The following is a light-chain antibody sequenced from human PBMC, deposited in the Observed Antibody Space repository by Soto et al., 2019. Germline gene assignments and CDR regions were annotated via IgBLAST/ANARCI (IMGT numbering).Light chain of an antibody. Sequence: IVLTQAPVTMSVSPGERVTLSCRASQSVSDNLAWYQQKTGQAPRILIYGESIRATDIPDRLSGSGSGTELYLTISRLQSEDFAVYYCQQYNDWPLTCGGGTKVDIK. V-gene: IGKV3D-15*01. CDR2: GES. CDR1: QSVSDN. CDR3: QQYNDWPLT. J-gene: IGKJ4*01.